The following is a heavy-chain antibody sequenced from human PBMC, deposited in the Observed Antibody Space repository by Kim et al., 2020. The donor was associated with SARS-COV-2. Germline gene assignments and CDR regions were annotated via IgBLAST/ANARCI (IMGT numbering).Heavy chain of an antibody. CDR2: ISSSSSYI. CDR1: GFTFSSYS. V-gene: IGHV3-21*01. Sequence: GGSLRLSCAASGFTFSSYSMNWVRQAPGKGLEWVSSISSSSSYIYYADSVKGRFTISRDNAKNSLDLQMNSLRAEDTAVYYCARVGLWFGELCPWGQGTMVTVSS. D-gene: IGHD3-10*01. CDR3: ARVGLWFGELCP. J-gene: IGHJ3*01.